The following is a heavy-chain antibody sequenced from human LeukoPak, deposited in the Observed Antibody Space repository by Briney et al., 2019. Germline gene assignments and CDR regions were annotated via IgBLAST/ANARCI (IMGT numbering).Heavy chain of an antibody. J-gene: IGHJ3*02. CDR2: IYYSGST. CDR1: GGSISSGGYY. D-gene: IGHD3-3*01. Sequence: PSETLSLTCTVSGGSISSGGYYWSWIRQPPGKGLEWIGYIYYSGSTNYNPSLKSRVTISVDTSKNQFSLKLSSVTAADTAVYYCARDLNLPEDFWSHYGGAFDIWGQGTMVTVSS. CDR3: ARDLNLPEDFWSHYGGAFDI. V-gene: IGHV4-61*08.